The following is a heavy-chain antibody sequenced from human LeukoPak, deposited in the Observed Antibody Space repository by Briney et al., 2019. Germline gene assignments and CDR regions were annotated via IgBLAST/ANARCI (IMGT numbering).Heavy chain of an antibody. V-gene: IGHV4-30-4*01. CDR1: GGSINSGDYY. D-gene: IGHD3-22*01. CDR2: IYYSGST. CDR3: ATSDSFASWFDP. J-gene: IGHJ5*02. Sequence: PSETLSLTCTVSGGSINSGDYYWSWIRQPPGKGLEWIGYIYYSGSTYYNPSLKSRVTISVDTSKNQFSLKLSSVTAADSAVYYCATSDSFASWFDPWGQGTLVTVSS.